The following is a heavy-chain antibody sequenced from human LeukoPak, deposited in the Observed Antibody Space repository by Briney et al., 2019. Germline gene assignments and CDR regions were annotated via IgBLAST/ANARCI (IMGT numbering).Heavy chain of an antibody. V-gene: IGHV4-59*01. J-gene: IGHJ5*02. CDR1: GGSISSYY. CDR2: IYYSGST. D-gene: IGHD4-17*01. Sequence: PSETLSLTCTVSGGSISSYYWSWIRQPPGKGLEWIGYIYYSGSTNYNPSLKSRVTISVDTSKNQFSLRLSSVTAADTAVYYCAGGTTSWFDPWGQGTLVTVSS. CDR3: AGGTTSWFDP.